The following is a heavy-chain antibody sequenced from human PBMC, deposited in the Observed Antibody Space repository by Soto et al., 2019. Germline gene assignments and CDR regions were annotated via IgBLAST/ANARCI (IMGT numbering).Heavy chain of an antibody. Sequence: LSLTCAVSGGSISSGGYSWSWIRQPPGKGLEWIGYIYHSGSTYYNPSLKSRVTISVDRSKNQFSLKLSSVTAADTAVYYCARRRGFPYYYGMDVWGQGTTVTVS. CDR1: GGSISSGGYS. V-gene: IGHV4-30-2*01. CDR3: ARRRGFPYYYGMDV. J-gene: IGHJ6*02. D-gene: IGHD5-12*01. CDR2: IYHSGST.